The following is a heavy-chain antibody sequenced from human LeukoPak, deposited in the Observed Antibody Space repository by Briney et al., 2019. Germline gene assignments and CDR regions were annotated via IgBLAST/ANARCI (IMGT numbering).Heavy chain of an antibody. CDR1: GGSISSYY. Sequence: SETLSLTCTVSGGSISSYYWSWIRQPPGKGLEWIGEINHSGSTNYNPSLKSRVTISVDTSKNQFSLKLTSATAADTAVYCARLYLPATRFDYWGQGTLVTVSS. D-gene: IGHD5-24*01. CDR2: INHSGST. V-gene: IGHV4-34*01. J-gene: IGHJ4*02. CDR3: ARLYLPATRFDY.